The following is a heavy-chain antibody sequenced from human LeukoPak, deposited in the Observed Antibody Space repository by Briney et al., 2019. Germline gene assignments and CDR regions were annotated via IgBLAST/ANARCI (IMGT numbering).Heavy chain of an antibody. D-gene: IGHD4-17*01. V-gene: IGHV4-30-2*01. J-gene: IGHJ4*02. CDR1: GGSISSGGYS. CDR3: ARGGDYGDSFDY. CDR2: IYHSGST. Sequence: SQTLSLTCAVSGGSISSGGYSWSWIRQPPGKGLEWIGYIYHSGSTYYNPSLKSRVTISVDRSKNQLSLKLSSVTAADTAVYYCARGGDYGDSFDYWGQGTLVTVSS.